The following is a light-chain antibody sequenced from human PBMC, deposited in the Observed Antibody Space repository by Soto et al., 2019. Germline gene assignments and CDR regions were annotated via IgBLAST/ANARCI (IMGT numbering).Light chain of an antibody. Sequence: EIVLTHSPATLSLSAVERATLSCSASQSVSSYLAWYQQKPGQAPRLLIYGASARATGVPARFSGFGSGTEYSLTISSLQSEDFAVYYCQQYKNWPPTTFGQGTKVDIK. CDR2: GAS. CDR3: QQYKNWPPTT. CDR1: QSVSSY. J-gene: IGKJ1*01. V-gene: IGKV3-15*01.